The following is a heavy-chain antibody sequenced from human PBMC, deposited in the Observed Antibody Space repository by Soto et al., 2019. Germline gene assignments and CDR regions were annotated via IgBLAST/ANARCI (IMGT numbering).Heavy chain of an antibody. CDR3: ARDWGETGTIYYGMDV. D-gene: IGHD1-1*01. V-gene: IGHV4-59*01. Sequence: SETLSLTCTVSGGSISSYYWSWIRQPPGKGLEWTGYIYYSGSTNYNPSLKSRVTISVGTSKNQFSLKLSSVTAADTAVYYCARDWGETGTIYYGMDVWGQGTTVTVSS. CDR1: GGSISSYY. CDR2: IYYSGST. J-gene: IGHJ6*02.